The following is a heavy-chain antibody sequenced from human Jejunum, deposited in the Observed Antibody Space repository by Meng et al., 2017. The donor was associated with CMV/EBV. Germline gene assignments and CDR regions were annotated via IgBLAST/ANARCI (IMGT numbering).Heavy chain of an antibody. CDR2: ISGYNGKA. D-gene: IGHD4-17*01. CDR3: ARLYGDYNNNYYYGMDV. CDR1: TFG. V-gene: IGHV1-18*01. Sequence: TFGINWVRQAPGQGLEWMGWISGYNGKAKYVQKFQGRVTMTTDTSTSTAYMELRSLRSDDTAVYYCARLYGDYNNNYYYGMDVWGQGTTVTVSS. J-gene: IGHJ6*02.